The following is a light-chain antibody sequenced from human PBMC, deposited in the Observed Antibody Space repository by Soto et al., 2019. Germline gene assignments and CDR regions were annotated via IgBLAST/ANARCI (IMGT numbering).Light chain of an antibody. V-gene: IGKV1-39*01. CDR2: AAS. CDR1: QSISTS. CDR3: QQSYRAPIT. Sequence: IQMTQSPSSLSASVGDRVTITCRASQSISTSLNWYQQISGKAPKLLIYAASSLQSGVPSRFSGSGSGTDFTLTISNLQPEDFGSYYCQQSYRAPITFGQGTRLEIK. J-gene: IGKJ5*01.